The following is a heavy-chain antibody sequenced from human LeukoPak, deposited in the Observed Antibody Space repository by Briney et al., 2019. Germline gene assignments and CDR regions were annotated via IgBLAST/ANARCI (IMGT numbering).Heavy chain of an antibody. J-gene: IGHJ4*02. Sequence: PSETLSLTCAVYGGSFSGYYWSWIRQPPGKGLKWIGEINHSGSTNYNPSLKSRVTISVDTSKNQFSLKLSSVTAADTAVYYCARVPPYGSGRGYFDYWGQGTLVTIYS. D-gene: IGHD3-10*01. V-gene: IGHV4-34*01. CDR1: GGSFSGYY. CDR2: INHSGST. CDR3: ARVPPYGSGRGYFDY.